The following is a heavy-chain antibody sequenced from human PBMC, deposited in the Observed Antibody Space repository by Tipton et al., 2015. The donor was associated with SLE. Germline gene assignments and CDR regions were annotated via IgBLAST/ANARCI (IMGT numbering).Heavy chain of an antibody. J-gene: IGHJ4*02. CDR3: ARHKYGWYYYFDY. V-gene: IGHV4-59*08. CDR2: IGHSGST. Sequence: LRLSCTVSDDSISGYYWSWIRQPPGKGLEWIGYIGHSGSTNYNPSLNSRVTMSIDTSKNQFSLKLSSVTAADTAVYYCARHKYGWYYYFDYWGQGTLVTVSS. CDR1: DDSISGYY. D-gene: IGHD6-19*01.